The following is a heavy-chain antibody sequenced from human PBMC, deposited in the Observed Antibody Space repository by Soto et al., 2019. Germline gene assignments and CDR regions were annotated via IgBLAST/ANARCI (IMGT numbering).Heavy chain of an antibody. J-gene: IGHJ5*02. D-gene: IGHD4-17*01. CDR1: GYTFTSYA. V-gene: IGHV1-69*13. CDR3: ARAYYGGNHNWFDP. Sequence: SVKVSCKASGYTFTSYAMHWVRQAPGQRLEWMGGIIPIFGTANYAQKFQGRVTITADESTSTAYMELSSLRSEDTAVYYCARAYYGGNHNWFDPWGQGTLVTVSS. CDR2: IIPIFGTA.